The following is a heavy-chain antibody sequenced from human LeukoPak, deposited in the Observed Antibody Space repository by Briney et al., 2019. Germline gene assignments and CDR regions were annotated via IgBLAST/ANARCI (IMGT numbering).Heavy chain of an antibody. Sequence: PGGSLRLSCAASGFTFSSYWMSWVRQAPGKGLEWVANIKQDGSEKYYVDSVKGRFTISRDNAKNSLYLQMNSLRAEDTAVYYCARDSTPLRYFDWLLSFDYWGQGTLVTVSS. CDR3: ARDSTPLRYFDWLLSFDY. CDR2: IKQDGSEK. V-gene: IGHV3-7*01. D-gene: IGHD3-9*01. J-gene: IGHJ4*02. CDR1: GFTFSSYW.